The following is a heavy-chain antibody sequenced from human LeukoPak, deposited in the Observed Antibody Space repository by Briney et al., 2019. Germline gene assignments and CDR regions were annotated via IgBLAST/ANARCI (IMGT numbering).Heavy chain of an antibody. Sequence: SQTLSLTCTVSGGSISSGSYYWSWIRQPAGKGLEWIGRIYTSGSTNYNPSLKSRVTISVDTSKNQFSLRLSSVTAADTAVFYCARAPKRGSNYGYFDYWGQGTLVTVSS. CDR1: GGSISSGSYY. CDR3: ARAPKRGSNYGYFDY. V-gene: IGHV4-61*02. D-gene: IGHD5-18*01. CDR2: IYTSGST. J-gene: IGHJ4*02.